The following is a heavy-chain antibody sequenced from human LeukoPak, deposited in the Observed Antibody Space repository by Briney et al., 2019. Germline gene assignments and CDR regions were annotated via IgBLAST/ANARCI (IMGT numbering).Heavy chain of an antibody. Sequence: EGSLRLSCAAAGFTFSSYSMNWVRQAPGKGLELLSYITSSSNTIYYADSVRGRFTISRDNAKNSLYLQMHSLRAEDTAVYYCARWGDGYNYLSYWGQGTLVTVSS. CDR2: ITSSSNTI. CDR3: ARWGDGYNYLSY. D-gene: IGHD5-24*01. V-gene: IGHV3-48*01. CDR1: GFTFSSYS. J-gene: IGHJ4*02.